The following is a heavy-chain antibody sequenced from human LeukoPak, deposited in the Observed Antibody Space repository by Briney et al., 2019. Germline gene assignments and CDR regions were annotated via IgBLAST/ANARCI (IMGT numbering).Heavy chain of an antibody. D-gene: IGHD6-19*01. Sequence: ASVKVSCKVSGCTLTELSMHWVRQAPGKGLEWMGGFDPEDGETIYAQKFQGRVTMTEDTSTDTAYMELSSLRSEDTAVYYCATVGAVAGQYYFDYWGQGTLVTVSS. CDR3: ATVGAVAGQYYFDY. J-gene: IGHJ4*02. CDR2: FDPEDGET. CDR1: GCTLTELS. V-gene: IGHV1-24*01.